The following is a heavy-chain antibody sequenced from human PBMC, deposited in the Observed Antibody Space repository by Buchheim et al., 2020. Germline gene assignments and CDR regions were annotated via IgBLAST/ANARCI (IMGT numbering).Heavy chain of an antibody. CDR3: ARIVVVPAADYYGMDV. CDR1: GGSISSGSSY. J-gene: IGHJ6*02. D-gene: IGHD2-2*01. Sequence: QVQLQESGPGLVKPSQTLSLTCTVSGGSISSGSSYWSWIRQPAVKGLEWIGRIYTSGSTNYNPSLKSRVTISVDTTKHQFFLKLSSVTAADTAVYYCARIVVVPAADYYGMDVWGQGTT. CDR2: IYTSGST. V-gene: IGHV4-61*02.